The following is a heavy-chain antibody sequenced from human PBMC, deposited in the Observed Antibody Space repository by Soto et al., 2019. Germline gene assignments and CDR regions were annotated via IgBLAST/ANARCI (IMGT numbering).Heavy chain of an antibody. CDR3: AREPGDGYNSYYYGMDV. CDR2: IIPIFGTA. Sequence: SVKVSCKASGGTFSSYAISWVRQAPGQGLEWMGGIIPIFGTANYAQKFQGRVTITADESTSTAYMELSSLRSEDTAVYYCAREPGDGYNSYYYGMDVWGQGTTVTVSS. D-gene: IGHD5-12*01. J-gene: IGHJ6*02. V-gene: IGHV1-69*13. CDR1: GGTFSSYA.